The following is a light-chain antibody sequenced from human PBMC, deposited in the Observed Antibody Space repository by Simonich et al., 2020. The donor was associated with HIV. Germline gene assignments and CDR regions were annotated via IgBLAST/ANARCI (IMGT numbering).Light chain of an antibody. CDR2: KAS. CDR1: QSIRSW. J-gene: IGKJ2*01. Sequence: DIQMTQSPSSLSASVGDRVTITCRASQSIRSWLAWYQQKPGKAPNLLIYKASSLESGVPSRFSGSGSGTEFTLTISSLQPDDFATYYCQQYHIYPYTFGQGTKLESK. CDR3: QQYHIYPYT. V-gene: IGKV1-5*03.